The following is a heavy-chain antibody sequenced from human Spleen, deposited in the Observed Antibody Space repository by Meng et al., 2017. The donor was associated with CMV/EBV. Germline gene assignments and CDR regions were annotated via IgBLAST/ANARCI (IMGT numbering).Heavy chain of an antibody. CDR1: GYTFSSYD. V-gene: IGHV1-8*01. Sequence: ASVKVSCKASGYTFSSYDINWVRQATGQGLEWMGWMNPNSGNTGYAQKFQGRVSMTKDMSITTAYMDLGKLRSDDTAVYYCATSDHIVVVPASVSFDYWGQGTLVTVSS. J-gene: IGHJ4*02. CDR3: ATSDHIVVVPASVSFDY. D-gene: IGHD2-2*01. CDR2: MNPNSGNT.